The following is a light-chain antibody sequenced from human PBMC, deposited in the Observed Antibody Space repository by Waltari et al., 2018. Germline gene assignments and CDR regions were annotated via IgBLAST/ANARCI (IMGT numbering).Light chain of an antibody. J-gene: IGKJ2*01. CDR1: QNIGNN. CDR3: HQYNSWPPYT. V-gene: IGKV3-15*01. CDR2: GAS. Sequence: EIVMTQSPDTLSVSPGQRATLSCRASQNIGNNLAWYQQKPGQAPRPLIYGASSTAIGIPARFSGSGSGTEFTLTISSLQAEDFAVYLCHQYNSWPPYTFGQGTKLEIK.